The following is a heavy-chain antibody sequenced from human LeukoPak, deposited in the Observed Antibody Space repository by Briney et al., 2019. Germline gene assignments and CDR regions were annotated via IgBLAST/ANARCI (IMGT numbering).Heavy chain of an antibody. CDR1: GYTFTGYY. CDR2: INPNSGGT. D-gene: IGHD4-17*01. Sequence: ASVKVSCKASGYTFTGYYMHWVRQAPGQGLEWMGWINPNSGGTNYAQKFQGRVAMTRDTSISTAYMELSRLRSDDTAVYYCARDTKLGTTTVTLPLFDYWGQGTLVTVSS. J-gene: IGHJ4*02. CDR3: ARDTKLGTTTVTLPLFDY. V-gene: IGHV1-2*02.